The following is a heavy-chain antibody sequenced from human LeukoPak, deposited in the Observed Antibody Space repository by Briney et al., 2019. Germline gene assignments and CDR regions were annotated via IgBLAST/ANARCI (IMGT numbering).Heavy chain of an antibody. CDR2: INTNTGNP. CDR1: GYTFTSYA. V-gene: IGHV7-4-1*02. D-gene: IGHD3-10*01. Sequence: ASVKVSCKASGYTFTSYAMNWVRQAPGQGLEWMGLINTNTGNPTYAQGFTGRFVFSLDTSVSTAYLQISSLKAEDTAVYYCARSHITLRYGSGSYYNDFYGMDVWGQGTTVTVSS. CDR3: ARSHITLRYGSGSYYNDFYGMDV. J-gene: IGHJ6*02.